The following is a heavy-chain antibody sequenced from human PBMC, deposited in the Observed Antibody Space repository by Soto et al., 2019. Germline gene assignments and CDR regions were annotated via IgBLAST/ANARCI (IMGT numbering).Heavy chain of an antibody. CDR2: MNPNSGNT. CDR3: AREKSAWFDP. Sequence: QVQLVQSGAEVKKPGASVKVSCKASGYTFTSYDINWVRQATGQGLEWMGWMNPNSGNTVYAQKFQGRVTMTRNTSLSTASLELSSLRSAATALYYSAREKSAWFDPWGQGTLVTVSS. D-gene: IGHD3-3*01. J-gene: IGHJ5*02. CDR1: GYTFTSYD. V-gene: IGHV1-8*01.